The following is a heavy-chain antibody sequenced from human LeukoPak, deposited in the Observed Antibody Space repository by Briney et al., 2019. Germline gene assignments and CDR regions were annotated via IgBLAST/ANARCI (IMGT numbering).Heavy chain of an antibody. Sequence: PGGSLRLSCAASGFTFSDYYMSWIRQAPGKGLEWVSAITSGSSTYYADSVKGRFTISRDNSRNALYLQMNSLRAEDTAIYYVARGDCSGGSCYSQLWDYWGQGTLVTVSS. D-gene: IGHD2-15*01. V-gene: IGHV3-53*01. CDR1: GFTFSDYY. CDR3: ARGDCSGGSCYSQLWDY. CDR2: ITSGSST. J-gene: IGHJ4*02.